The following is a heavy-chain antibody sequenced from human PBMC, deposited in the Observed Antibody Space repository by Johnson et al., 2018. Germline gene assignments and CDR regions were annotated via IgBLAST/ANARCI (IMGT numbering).Heavy chain of an antibody. V-gene: IGHV3-21*01. CDR1: GFTFSSYS. CDR2: ISSSSSYI. J-gene: IGHJ6*03. D-gene: IGHD2-2*01. CDR3: AKEGSTSIYYYYYMDV. Sequence: VQLVESGGGLVKPGGSLRLSCAASGFTFSSYSMNWVRQAPGKGLEWVSSISSSSSYIYYADSVKGRFTISRDNSKNTLYLQMNSLRAEDTAVYYYAKEGSTSIYYYYYMDVWGKGTTVTVSS.